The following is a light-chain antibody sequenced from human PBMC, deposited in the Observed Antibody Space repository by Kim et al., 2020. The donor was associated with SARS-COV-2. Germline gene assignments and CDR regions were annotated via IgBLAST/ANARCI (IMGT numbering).Light chain of an antibody. CDR3: QQYYNTPQLT. V-gene: IGKV4-1*01. CDR2: WAS. Sequence: DIVMTQSPDSRAVSLGERATINRKSSQSVLYSSNNKNYLAWYQQKPGQPPKLLIYWASTRESGVPDRFSGSGSGTDFTLTISSLQAEDVAVYNCQQYYNTPQLTFGGGTKLEI. J-gene: IGKJ4*01. CDR1: QSVLYSSNNKNY.